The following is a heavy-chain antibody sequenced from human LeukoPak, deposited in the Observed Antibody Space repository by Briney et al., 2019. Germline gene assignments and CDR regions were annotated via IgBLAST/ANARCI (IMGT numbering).Heavy chain of an antibody. J-gene: IGHJ4*02. CDR2: ISAGNGNA. Sequence: ASVKVSCKASGYTFTSFAMHWVRQAPGQRLEWMGWISAGNGNAKYSLKFQGRVTITRDTSASTAYMELSSLQSEDTAVYYCVREGTHYDSSGFYYGGFDYWGQGTLVTVSS. CDR3: VREGTHYDSSGFYYGGFDY. CDR1: GYTFTSFA. V-gene: IGHV1-3*01. D-gene: IGHD3-22*01.